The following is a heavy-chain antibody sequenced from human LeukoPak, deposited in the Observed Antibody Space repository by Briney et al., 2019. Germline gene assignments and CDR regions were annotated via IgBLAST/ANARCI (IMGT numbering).Heavy chain of an antibody. V-gene: IGHV1-8*01. Sequence: ASVKVSCKTSGDTFTSYDITWVRLATGQGLEWMGWMNPNSGNTNYAQKFQGRVTLTRDTSISTAYMELSSLRSEDTAVYYCARGGTLVQRVTILSGMDVWGQGTTVTVSS. CDR3: ARGGTLVQRVTILSGMDV. J-gene: IGHJ6*02. CDR1: GDTFTSYD. D-gene: IGHD3-10*01. CDR2: MNPNSGNT.